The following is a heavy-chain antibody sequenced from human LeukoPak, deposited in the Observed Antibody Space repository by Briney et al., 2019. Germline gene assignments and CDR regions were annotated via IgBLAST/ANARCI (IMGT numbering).Heavy chain of an antibody. Sequence: PSGTLSLTCGVSGGSVINTNWWTWVRQPPGKGLEWIGEVHLDGRTNSNPSLESRLTMSVDVSENQVSLKLTSVTAADTAVYYCAREGGFYRPLDYSGQGTLVTVSS. V-gene: IGHV4-4*02. CDR2: VHLDGRT. D-gene: IGHD3-3*01. J-gene: IGHJ4*02. CDR1: GGSVINTNW. CDR3: AREGGFYRPLDY.